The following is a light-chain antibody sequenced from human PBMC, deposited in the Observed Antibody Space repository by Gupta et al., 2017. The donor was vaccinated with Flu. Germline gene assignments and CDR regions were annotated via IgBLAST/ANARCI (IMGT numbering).Light chain of an antibody. Sequence: QPVLTQSSSASASLASSVKLTCTLTSEHSSNIIAWHQQQPGKAPRFLMKVEGSGSYDKGSGVPDRFSGSTAGADCYLTISNLQAEDEADYYCETWDTNTRIYGGGTKLTVL. J-gene: IGLJ2*01. CDR3: ETWDTNTRI. CDR1: SEHSSNI. V-gene: IGLV4-60*03. CDR2: VEGSGSY.